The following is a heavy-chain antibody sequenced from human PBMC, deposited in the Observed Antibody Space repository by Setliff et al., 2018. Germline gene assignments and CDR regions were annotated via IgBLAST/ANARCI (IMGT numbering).Heavy chain of an antibody. D-gene: IGHD2-2*01. CDR2: ISA. J-gene: IGHJ4*02. CDR1: GYTFTSYG. CDR3: ARGPLDFVVLPAAGKFGY. Sequence: ASVKVSCKASGYTFTSYGINWVRQAPGQGLEWMGWISAYARKFQGRVTMTTDTPTNTAYMELRSLRSDDTAVYYCARGPLDFVVLPAAGKFGYWGQGTLVTVSS. V-gene: IGHV1-18*01.